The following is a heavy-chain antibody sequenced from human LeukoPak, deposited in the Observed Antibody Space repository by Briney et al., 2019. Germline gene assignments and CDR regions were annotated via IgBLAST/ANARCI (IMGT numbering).Heavy chain of an antibody. CDR3: AKESLRDYGGQNYFYSYMDV. CDR1: VFMFGHYG. J-gene: IGHJ6*03. D-gene: IGHD4-23*01. CDR2: VRHAGNNK. V-gene: IGHV3-30*02. Sequence: GGSLRLSCAASVFMFGHYGLHWVRQAPGQGLEWVSFVRHAGNNKASADSVKGRFTISRDNAENTLYLQMNSLRAEDTAVYFCAKESLRDYGGQNYFYSYMDVWGKGTTVTVSS.